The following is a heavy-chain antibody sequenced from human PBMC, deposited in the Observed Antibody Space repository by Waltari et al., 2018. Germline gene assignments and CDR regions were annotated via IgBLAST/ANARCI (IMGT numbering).Heavy chain of an antibody. V-gene: IGHV3-23*03. CDR3: ATGGESGQQLGYFDL. CDR2: IYSGGST. CDR1: GFTFSSYA. Sequence: EVQLLESGGGLVQPGGSLRLSCAASGFTFSSYAMSWVRQAPGKGLEWVSVIYSGGSTYYADSVKGRFTISRDNSKNTLYLQMNSLRAEDTAVYYCATGGESGQQLGYFDLWGRGTLVTVSS. J-gene: IGHJ2*01. D-gene: IGHD6-13*01.